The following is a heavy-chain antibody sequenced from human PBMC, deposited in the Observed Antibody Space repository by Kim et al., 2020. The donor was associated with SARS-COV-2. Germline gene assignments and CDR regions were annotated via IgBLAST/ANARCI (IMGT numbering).Heavy chain of an antibody. V-gene: IGHV1-2*05. CDR3: ARGGSSTSGHYYGMDV. D-gene: IGHD2-2*01. CDR2: INPNSGGT. J-gene: IGHJ6*04. CDR1: GYTFTGYY. Sequence: ASVKVSCKASGYTFTGYYMHWVRQAPGQGLECMGRINPNSGGTNYAQKFQGRVTMTRDTSISTAYMELSRLRSDDTVVYYCARGGSSTSGHYYGMDVWGKRTTVTVSS.